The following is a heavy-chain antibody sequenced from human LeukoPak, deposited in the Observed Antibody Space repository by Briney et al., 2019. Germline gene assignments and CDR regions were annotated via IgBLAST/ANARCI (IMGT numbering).Heavy chain of an antibody. CDR3: ARDHHGIHSAFDV. D-gene: IGHD1-14*01. J-gene: IGHJ3*01. CDR1: GFTFSTYS. V-gene: IGHV3-30-3*01. Sequence: QPGRSLRLSCAASGFTFSTYSMHRVRQAPGKGLEWVAVISSDGSITSYGDSVKGRFTISRDNAKNTLYLQISSLRAEDTAVYYCARDHHGIHSAFDVWGQGTMVTVS. CDR2: ISSDGSIT.